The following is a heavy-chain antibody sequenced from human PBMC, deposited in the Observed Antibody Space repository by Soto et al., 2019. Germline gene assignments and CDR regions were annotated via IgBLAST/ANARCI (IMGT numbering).Heavy chain of an antibody. Sequence: SETLSLTCTVSGGSISSSYWSWIRQPPGKGLEWIGYIYYSGSTNYNPSLKSRVTMPVDTSKNQFSLKRSSVPAADTAVYYCARIGYSSGWTFDYWGQGTLVTVSS. J-gene: IGHJ4*02. D-gene: IGHD5-18*01. CDR2: IYYSGST. CDR3: ARIGYSSGWTFDY. V-gene: IGHV4-59*08. CDR1: GGSISSSY.